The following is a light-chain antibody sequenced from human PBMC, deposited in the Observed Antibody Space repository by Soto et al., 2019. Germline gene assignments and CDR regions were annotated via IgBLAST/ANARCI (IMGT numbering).Light chain of an antibody. V-gene: IGKV3-20*01. CDR2: GAS. CDR3: QQYGDTPLT. CDR1: QSVSSSY. J-gene: IGKJ4*01. Sequence: EIVLTQSPGTLSLSPGERATLSCRASQSVSSSYLAWYQQKPGQAPRLLIYGASSSATGIPDRFSGSGSATDFTLTISRLEPEDFAVYHCQQYGDTPLTFGGGTKVEIK.